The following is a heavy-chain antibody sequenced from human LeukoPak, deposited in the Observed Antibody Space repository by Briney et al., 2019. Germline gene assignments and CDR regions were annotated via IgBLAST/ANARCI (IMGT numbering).Heavy chain of an antibody. CDR1: GLAFGSYW. Sequence: GGSLRLSCAASGLAFGSYWMNWVRQAPGKGLEWVSAISGSGGSTYYADSVKGRFTISRDNSKNTLYLQMNSLRAEDTAVYYCAKDLYSSEDYWGQGTLVTVSS. V-gene: IGHV3-23*01. CDR2: ISGSGGST. D-gene: IGHD6-25*01. J-gene: IGHJ4*02. CDR3: AKDLYSSEDY.